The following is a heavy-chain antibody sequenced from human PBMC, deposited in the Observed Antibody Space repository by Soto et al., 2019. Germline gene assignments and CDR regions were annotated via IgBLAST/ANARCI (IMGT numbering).Heavy chain of an antibody. CDR2: ISSSSDYI. V-gene: IGHV3-21*01. CDR3: ARRRGMDV. Sequence: GGSLRLSCAASVFTFSSQSMNWVRQAPGKGLEWVSSISSSSDYIYYADSVKGRFTISRDNANNSLYLQMNSLRAEDTAVYYRARRRGMDVWGKGTTVTVSS. D-gene: IGHD3-16*01. J-gene: IGHJ6*04. CDR1: VFTFSSQS.